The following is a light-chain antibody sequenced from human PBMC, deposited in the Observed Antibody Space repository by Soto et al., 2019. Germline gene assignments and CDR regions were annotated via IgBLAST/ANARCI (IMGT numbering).Light chain of an antibody. CDR2: EVS. CDR3: SSYAGGKNLV. Sequence: QSALTQPPSASGSLGQSVTISCTGTSSDVGGYSFVSWYQQYPGKAPKLMIFEVSKRPSGVPDRFSGSKSGSTASLTVSGLQAEDEADYYCSSYAGGKNLVFGGGTKLTVL. V-gene: IGLV2-8*01. CDR1: SSDVGGYSF. J-gene: IGLJ2*01.